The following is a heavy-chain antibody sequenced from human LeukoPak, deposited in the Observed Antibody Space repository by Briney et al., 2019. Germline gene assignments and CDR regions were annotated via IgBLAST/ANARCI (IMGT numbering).Heavy chain of an antibody. Sequence: PGGSLRLSCAASGFAFSVYSMNWVRQAPGKGLEWVSYISSSDNTIHYTDSVKGRFTISRDNANNSLYLEMNSLRDEDTAVYYCARVHRGYSNGRVDYWGQGTLVTVSS. CDR1: GFAFSVYS. J-gene: IGHJ4*02. CDR2: ISSSDNTI. V-gene: IGHV3-48*02. D-gene: IGHD5-18*01. CDR3: ARVHRGYSNGRVDY.